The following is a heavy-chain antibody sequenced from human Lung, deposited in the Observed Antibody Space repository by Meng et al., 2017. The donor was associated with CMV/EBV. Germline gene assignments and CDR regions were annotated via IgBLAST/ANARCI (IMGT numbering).Heavy chain of an antibody. CDR3: ARDRYIRVGAPGDD. CDR1: GYTFTGYY. Sequence: ASXXVSXKASGYTFTGYYMHWVRQAPGQGLEWMGWINPNSGGTNYAQKFQGRVTMTRDTSIGTAYMELSRLRSDDTAAYYCARDRYIRVGAPGDDSGQGPLVTVSS. D-gene: IGHD1-26*01. J-gene: IGHJ4*02. V-gene: IGHV1-2*02. CDR2: INPNSGGT.